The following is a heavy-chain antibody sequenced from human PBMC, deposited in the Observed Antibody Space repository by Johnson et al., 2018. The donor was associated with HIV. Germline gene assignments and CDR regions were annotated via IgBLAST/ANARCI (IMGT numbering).Heavy chain of an antibody. D-gene: IGHD1-26*01. CDR2: IKQDGSEK. CDR3: AKDGAIGGAATEALDL. Sequence: VQLVESGGGLVKPGGSLRLSCAASGFTFSDYYMSWLRQAPGKGLEWVANIKQDGSEKYYVDSVKGRFTISRDNAKNSLYLQMNSLRAEDTAMFYCAKDGAIGGAATEALDLWGEGTMVIVSS. V-gene: IGHV3-7*04. J-gene: IGHJ3*01. CDR1: GFTFSDYY.